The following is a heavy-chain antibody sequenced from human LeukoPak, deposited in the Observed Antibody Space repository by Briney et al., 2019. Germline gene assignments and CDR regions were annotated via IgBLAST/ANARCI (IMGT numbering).Heavy chain of an antibody. CDR1: GYTFSDYG. J-gene: IGHJ6*03. Sequence: GASVKVSCKPPGYTFSDYGITWVRQAPGQGIEWMGWISGYNGNTNYAESLQGRVTMTIDTSTSTAYMDLRSLRSDDTAVYYCARVGLVDNEYGFYFYMDVWGKGTTVIV. D-gene: IGHD4/OR15-4a*01. CDR3: ARVGLVDNEYGFYFYMDV. CDR2: ISGYNGNT. V-gene: IGHV1-18*01.